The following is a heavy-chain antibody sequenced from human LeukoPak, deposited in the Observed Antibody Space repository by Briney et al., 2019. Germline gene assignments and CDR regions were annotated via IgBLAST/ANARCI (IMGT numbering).Heavy chain of an antibody. J-gene: IGHJ4*02. D-gene: IGHD3-10*01. V-gene: IGHV3-33*08. CDR2: IWYDGSKK. CDR3: ARDGGSGIDY. Sequence: GGSLRLSCAASGFTVSSNYMSWVRQAPGKGLEWVAVIWYDGSKKFYGDSVKGRFTVSRDTSENTMYLQMNTLRAEDTAVYYCARDGGSGIDYWGQGTLVSVYS. CDR1: GFTVSSNY.